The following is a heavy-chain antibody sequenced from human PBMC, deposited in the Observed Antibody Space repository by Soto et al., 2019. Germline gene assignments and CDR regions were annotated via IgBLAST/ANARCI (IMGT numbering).Heavy chain of an antibody. Sequence: QVQLVQSGAEVKKPGASVKVSCKASGYTFTSYGISWVRQAPGQGLEWMGWISPYNGNTKYAQKLQGRVTMTTDTSTRTADMELRSRRSDETAVYYCARSGDIGVVAAASDGLDVWGQGTTVTVSS. D-gene: IGHD2-2*01. V-gene: IGHV1-18*01. CDR1: GYTFTSYG. J-gene: IGHJ6*02. CDR2: ISPYNGNT. CDR3: ARSGDIGVVAAASDGLDV.